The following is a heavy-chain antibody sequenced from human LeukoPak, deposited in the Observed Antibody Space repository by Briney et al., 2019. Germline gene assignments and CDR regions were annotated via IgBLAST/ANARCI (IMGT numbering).Heavy chain of an antibody. J-gene: IGHJ4*02. V-gene: IGHV4-39*01. CDR1: GGSISSSSYY. D-gene: IGHD6-6*01. CDR3: AAVSYYFDY. CDR2: IYYSGST. Sequence: PSQTLSLICTVSGGSISSSSYYWGWIRQPPGKGLEWIGSIYYSGSTYYNPSLKSRVTISVDTSKNQFSLKLSSVTAADTAVYYCAAVSYYFDYWGQGTLVTVSS.